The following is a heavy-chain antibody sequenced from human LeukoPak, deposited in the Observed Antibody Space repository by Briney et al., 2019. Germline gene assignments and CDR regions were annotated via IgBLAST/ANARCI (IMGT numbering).Heavy chain of an antibody. V-gene: IGHV3-23*01. CDR1: GLTFSSYA. D-gene: IGHD6-19*01. CDR3: AKGSSGGIAVAGFPY. Sequence: PGGSLRLSCAASGLTFSSYAMSWVRQAPGKGLEWVSAISGSGGSTYYADSVKGRFTISRDNSKNTLYLQMNSLRAEDTAVYYCAKGSSGGIAVAGFPYWGQGTLVTVSS. CDR2: ISGSGGST. J-gene: IGHJ4*02.